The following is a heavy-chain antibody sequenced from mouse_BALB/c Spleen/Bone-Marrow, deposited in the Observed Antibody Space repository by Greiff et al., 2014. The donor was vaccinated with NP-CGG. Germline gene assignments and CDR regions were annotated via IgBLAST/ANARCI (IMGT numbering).Heavy chain of an antibody. D-gene: IGHD1-1*01. J-gene: IGHJ3*01. Sequence: VQLQQPGAELVKPGASVKLSCTASGFNIKDTYMHWVKQRPEQGLEWIGRIDPANGNTKYDPKFQGKATITADTSSNTAYLQLSSLTSEATAVYYCAIYYYGSSGFAYWGQGTLVTVSA. V-gene: IGHV14-3*02. CDR2: IDPANGNT. CDR3: AIYYYGSSGFAY. CDR1: GFNIKDTY.